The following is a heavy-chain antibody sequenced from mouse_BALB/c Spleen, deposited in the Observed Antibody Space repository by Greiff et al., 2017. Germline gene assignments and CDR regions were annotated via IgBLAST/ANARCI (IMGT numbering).Heavy chain of an antibody. Sequence: EVQLVESGGGLVKPGGSLKLSCAASGFTFSDYYMYWVRQTPEKRLEWVATISDGGSYTYYPDSVKGRFTISRDNAKNNLYLQMSSLKSEDTAMYYCARENGLYAMDYWGQGTSVTVSS. CDR2: ISDGGSYT. D-gene: IGHD1-1*02. CDR3: ARENGLYAMDY. CDR1: GFTFSDYY. J-gene: IGHJ4*01. V-gene: IGHV5-4*02.